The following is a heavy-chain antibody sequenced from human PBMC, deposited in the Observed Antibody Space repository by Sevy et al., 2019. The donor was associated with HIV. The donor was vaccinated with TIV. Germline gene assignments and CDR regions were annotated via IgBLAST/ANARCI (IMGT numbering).Heavy chain of an antibody. CDR1: GFTFSGYS. J-gene: IGHJ3*02. V-gene: IGHV3-48*01. D-gene: IGHD3-10*01. CDR2: ISSSNTI. CDR3: ASEVYYGSGSLDAFDI. Sequence: GGSLRLSCAASGFTFSGYSMNWVRQAPGKGLDWVSYISSSNTIYYADSVKGRFTISRDNAKNSLYLQMSSLRAEDTAVYYCASEVYYGSGSLDAFDIWGQGTMVTVSS.